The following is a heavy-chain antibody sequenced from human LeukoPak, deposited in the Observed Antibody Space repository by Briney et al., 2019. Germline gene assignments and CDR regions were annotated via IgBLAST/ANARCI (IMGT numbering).Heavy chain of an antibody. Sequence: SETLSLTCTVSGGSISSYYWSWIRQPPGKGLEWIVYIYYSGSTNYNPSLKSRVTISVDTSKNQFSLKLSSVTAADTAVYYCAREAYYYDSSGYSKGGLLFDMWGQETMVTVSS. D-gene: IGHD3-22*01. CDR1: GGSISSYY. CDR2: IYYSGST. J-gene: IGHJ3*02. CDR3: AREAYYYDSSGYSKGGLLFDM. V-gene: IGHV4-59*01.